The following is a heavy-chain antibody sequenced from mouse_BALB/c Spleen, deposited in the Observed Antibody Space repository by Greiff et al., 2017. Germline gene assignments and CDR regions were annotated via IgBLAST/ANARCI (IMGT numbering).Heavy chain of an antibody. CDR1: GFTFSSYG. J-gene: IGHJ2*01. CDR2: INSNGGST. V-gene: IGHV5-6-3*01. D-gene: IGHD1-1*01. Sequence: EVQLQESGGGLVQPGGSLKLSCAASGFTFSSYGMSWVRQTPDKRLELVATINSNGGSTYYPDSVKGRFTISRDNAKNTLYLQMSSLKSEDTAMYYCARDVTTVVATYNYFDGWGQGTTLTVSS. CDR3: ARDVTTVVATYNYFDG.